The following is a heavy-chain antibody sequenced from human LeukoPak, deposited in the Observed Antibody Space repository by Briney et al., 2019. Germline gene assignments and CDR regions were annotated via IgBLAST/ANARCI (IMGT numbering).Heavy chain of an antibody. V-gene: IGHV4-59*12. CDR1: GGSISSYY. Sequence: SETLSLTCTVSGGSISSYYWGWVRQPPGKGLEWIAYIYYTGSTNSNPSLRSPVTISVDSSKNQSSLKLSSVTAAETAVYYCARFTDILTGYGFDYWGQGTLVTVSS. J-gene: IGHJ4*02. CDR2: IYYTGST. CDR3: ARFTDILTGYGFDY. D-gene: IGHD3-9*01.